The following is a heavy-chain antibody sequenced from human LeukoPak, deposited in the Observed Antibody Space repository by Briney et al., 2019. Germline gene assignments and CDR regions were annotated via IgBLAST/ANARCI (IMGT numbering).Heavy chain of an antibody. CDR1: GFTFSDYY. D-gene: IGHD5-24*01. J-gene: IGHJ6*02. Sequence: GGSLRLSCAASGFTFSDYYMSWIRQAPGKGLEWVSYISSSGSTMYYVDSVKGRFTISRDNAKNSLYLQMNSLRAEDTAVYYCARDLLVIGRDGYNGGNAYYGMDVWGQGTTVTVSS. V-gene: IGHV3-11*01. CDR2: ISSSGSTM. CDR3: ARDLLVIGRDGYNGGNAYYGMDV.